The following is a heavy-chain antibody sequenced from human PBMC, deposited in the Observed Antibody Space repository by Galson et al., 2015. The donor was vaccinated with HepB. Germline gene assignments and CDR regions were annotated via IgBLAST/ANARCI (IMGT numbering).Heavy chain of an antibody. CDR3: AKDAAPGSGSRYFDD. CDR1: GSTFSNYA. V-gene: IGHV3-23*01. D-gene: IGHD6-19*01. CDR2: ISDSGDST. Sequence: SLRLSCAASGSTFSNYAITWVRQAPGQGLEWVSAISDSGDSTYYADSVRGRFTISRDNSKNTLYLQMNGLTADDTAVYFCAKDAAPGSGSRYFDDWGQGTLVTVSS. J-gene: IGHJ4*02.